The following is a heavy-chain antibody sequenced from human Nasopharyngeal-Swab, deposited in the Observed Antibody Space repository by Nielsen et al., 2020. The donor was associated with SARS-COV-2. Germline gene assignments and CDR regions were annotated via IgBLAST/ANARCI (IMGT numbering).Heavy chain of an antibody. CDR3: AREDVGGSGGLDY. CDR2: ISSSSTTI. D-gene: IGHD3-10*01. J-gene: IGHJ4*02. Sequence: GESLKISCAASGFTFSSYSMNWVRQAPGKGLEWISYISSSSTTISYADSAEGRFSVSRDNAKNALYLQMKGLRDDDTAVYYCAREDVGGSGGLDYWGQGTLNTVSS. CDR1: GFTFSSYS. V-gene: IGHV3-48*02.